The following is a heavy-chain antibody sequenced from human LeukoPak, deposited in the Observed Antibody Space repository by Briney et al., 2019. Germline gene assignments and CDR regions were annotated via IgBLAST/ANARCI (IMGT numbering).Heavy chain of an antibody. D-gene: IGHD2-15*01. J-gene: IGHJ6*02. Sequence: SQTLSLTCTVAGDSISSGGYYWSWIRQHPGKGLEWIGYIYYSGSTSYNPSLKSRLAISVDTSKNQFSLELSSVTAADTAIYYCARSRSGSYYYDGLDVWGQGTTVTVSS. CDR3: ARSRSGSYYYDGLDV. V-gene: IGHV4-31*03. CDR2: IYYSGST. CDR1: GDSISSGGYY.